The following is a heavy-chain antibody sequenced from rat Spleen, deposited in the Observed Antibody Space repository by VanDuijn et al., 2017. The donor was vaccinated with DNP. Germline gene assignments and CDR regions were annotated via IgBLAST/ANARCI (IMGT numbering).Heavy chain of an antibody. D-gene: IGHD1-5*01. J-gene: IGHJ3*01. CDR3: ARLGTQGFTY. CDR1: AYSITSSNH. Sequence: EVQLQESGPGLVKTSQSLSLTCSVTAYSITSSNHWNWLRKFPENKLEWMGHINGAGSTNYNPSLKSRISITRDTSKNQFFLQVNSVTTEDTATSYCARLGTQGFTYWGQGTLGTVSS. CDR2: INGAGST. V-gene: IGHV3-3*01.